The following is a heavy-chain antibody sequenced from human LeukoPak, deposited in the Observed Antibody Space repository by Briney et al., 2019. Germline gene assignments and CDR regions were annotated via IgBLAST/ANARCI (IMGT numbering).Heavy chain of an antibody. CDR2: IYYSGST. Sequence: SETLSLTCTVSGGSISSSSYYWGWIRQPPGKGLEWIGYIYYSGSTNYNPSLKSRVTISVDTSKNQFSLKLSSVTAADTAVYYCASPDIQSDGAFDIWGQGTMVTVSS. CDR3: ASPDIQSDGAFDI. J-gene: IGHJ3*02. D-gene: IGHD2-15*01. V-gene: IGHV4-61*05. CDR1: GGSISSSSYY.